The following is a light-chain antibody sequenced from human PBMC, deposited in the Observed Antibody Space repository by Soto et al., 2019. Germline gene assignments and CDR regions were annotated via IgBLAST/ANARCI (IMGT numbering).Light chain of an antibody. V-gene: IGKV1-39*01. J-gene: IGKJ1*01. CDR2: DAS. Sequence: DIQMTQSPSSLSASLGDRVTITCRASQNIDNYLNWYQQKPGKAPKLLIYDASSRPTGIPVRFSGSGSGTDFTLTISRLEPEDFAVYYCQQYGSSPWTFGLGTKVDIK. CDR1: QNIDNY. CDR3: QQYGSSPWT.